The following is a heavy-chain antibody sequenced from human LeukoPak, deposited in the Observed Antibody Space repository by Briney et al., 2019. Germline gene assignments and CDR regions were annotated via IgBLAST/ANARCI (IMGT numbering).Heavy chain of an antibody. CDR1: GYSISSGYY. CDR2: IYHSGNT. V-gene: IGHV4-38-2*01. CDR3: ARNPPDY. Sequence: SETLSLTCAVPGYSISSGYYWGWIRQPPGKGLEWIGSIYHSGNTYYNPSLKSRVTISVDTSKNQFSLKLTSVTAADTAVYYCARNPPDYWGQGTLVTVSS. J-gene: IGHJ4*02.